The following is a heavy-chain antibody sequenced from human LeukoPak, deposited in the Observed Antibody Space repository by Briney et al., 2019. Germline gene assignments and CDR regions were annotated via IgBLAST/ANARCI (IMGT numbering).Heavy chain of an antibody. Sequence: PGGSLRLSCAASGFTFDDYAMHWVRQAPGKGLEWVSGISWNSGSIGYADSVKGRFTISRDNAKNSLYLQMNSLRAEDTALYYCAKDIGSSGRHDAFDIWGQGTMVTVSS. D-gene: IGHD6-19*01. V-gene: IGHV3-9*01. J-gene: IGHJ3*02. CDR3: AKDIGSSGRHDAFDI. CDR2: ISWNSGSI. CDR1: GFTFDDYA.